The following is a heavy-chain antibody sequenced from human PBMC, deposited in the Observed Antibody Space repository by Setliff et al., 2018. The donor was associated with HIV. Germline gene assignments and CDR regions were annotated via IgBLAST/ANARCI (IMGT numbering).Heavy chain of an antibody. CDR1: GYTFTNDG. J-gene: IGHJ6*03. Sequence: ASVKVSCKASGYTFTNDGITWVRQDPGQGLEWMGWICAYNGIINYAQNLQGRVNMTTDTSTRTAYMELRSLRSDDTAVYYCARTSTMVWGVIMDYYYYLDVWCKGSTVTVS. V-gene: IGHV1-18*01. D-gene: IGHD3-10*01. CDR3: ARTSTMVWGVIMDYYYYLDV. CDR2: ICAYNGII.